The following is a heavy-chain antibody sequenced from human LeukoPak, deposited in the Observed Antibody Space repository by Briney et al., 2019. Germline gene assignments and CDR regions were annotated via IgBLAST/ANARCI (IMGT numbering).Heavy chain of an antibody. Sequence: GASVKVSCKAPGFSFSSYGVNWVRQAPGQRLKWMGGINAFDGNAKYAKKFQGRVTMTIEKSTATAYMELRSLRHDDTAVYYCARGRGGNSYGDYYYFMDVWAQGTTVIVSS. CDR1: GFSFSSYG. V-gene: IGHV1-18*04. CDR3: ARGRGGNSYGDYYYFMDV. D-gene: IGHD5-18*01. J-gene: IGHJ6*03. CDR2: INAFDGNA.